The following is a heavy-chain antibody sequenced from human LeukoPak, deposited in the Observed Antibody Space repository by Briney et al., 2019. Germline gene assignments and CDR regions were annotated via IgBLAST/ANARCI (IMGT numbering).Heavy chain of an antibody. CDR3: ARDATTVGPYYFDY. V-gene: IGHV4-38-2*02. J-gene: IGHJ4*02. CDR1: GYSISSAYY. D-gene: IGHD4-23*01. Sequence: SETLSLTCTVSGYSISSAYYWGWIRQPPGKGLEWIGSIYHSGNTYYNPSLESRVTISVDTSKNQFSLKLSSVTAADTAVYYCARDATTVGPYYFDYWGQGTLVTVSS. CDR2: IYHSGNT.